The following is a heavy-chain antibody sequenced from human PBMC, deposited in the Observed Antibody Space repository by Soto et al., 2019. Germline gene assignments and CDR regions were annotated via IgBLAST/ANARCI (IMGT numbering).Heavy chain of an antibody. CDR2: INPNSGGT. CDR1: GYTFTGYY. CDR3: ARSYSAAARIFDY. J-gene: IGHJ4*02. Sequence: AASVKVSCKASGYTFTGYYMHWVRQAPGQGLEWMGWINPNSGGTNYAQKFQGWVTVTRDTSISTAYMELSRLRSDDTAVYYCARSYSAAARIFDYWGQGTLVTVSS. D-gene: IGHD6-13*01. V-gene: IGHV1-2*04.